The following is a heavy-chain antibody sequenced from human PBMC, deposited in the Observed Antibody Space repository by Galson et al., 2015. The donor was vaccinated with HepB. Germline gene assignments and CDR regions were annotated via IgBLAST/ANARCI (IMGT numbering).Heavy chain of an antibody. Sequence: SLRLSCAASGFTFSSYAMHWVRQAPGKGLEWVAVISYDGSNKYYADSVKGRFTISRDNSKNTLYLQMNSLRAEDTAVYYCARDVNGAVISSGYFRYWGQGTLVTVSS. CDR3: ARDVNGAVISSGYFRY. J-gene: IGHJ4*02. CDR2: ISYDGSNK. CDR1: GFTFSSYA. D-gene: IGHD3-22*01. V-gene: IGHV3-30-3*01.